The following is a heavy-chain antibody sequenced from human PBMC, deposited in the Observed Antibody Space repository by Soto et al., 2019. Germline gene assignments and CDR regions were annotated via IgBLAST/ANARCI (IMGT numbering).Heavy chain of an antibody. V-gene: IGHV3-23*01. CDR2: ISGSGGST. J-gene: IGHJ4*02. CDR3: AKAGRYCSGGSCYNGDY. D-gene: IGHD2-15*01. Sequence: GGSLRLSCAASGFTFSSYAMSWVRQAPGKGLEWVSAISGSGGSTYYADSVKGRFTISRDNSKNTLYLQMNSLRAEDTAVYYCAKAGRYCSGGSCYNGDYWGQGNLVTVSS. CDR1: GFTFSSYA.